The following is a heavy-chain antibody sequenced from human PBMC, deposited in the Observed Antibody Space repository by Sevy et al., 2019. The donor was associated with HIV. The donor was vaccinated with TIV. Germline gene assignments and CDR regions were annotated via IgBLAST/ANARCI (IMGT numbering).Heavy chain of an antibody. V-gene: IGHV3-23*01. Sequence: GGSLRLSCAASGFTFSSYAMSWVRQAPGKGLEWVSCIFGSGDRKYYAESVKGRFTISRDNAKNTLYLQMNNLRAEDTAVYYCAKDGHDYGDFYFNYWGQGTLVTVSS. CDR3: AKDGHDYGDFYFNY. CDR2: IFGSGDRK. J-gene: IGHJ4*02. D-gene: IGHD4-17*01. CDR1: GFTFSSYA.